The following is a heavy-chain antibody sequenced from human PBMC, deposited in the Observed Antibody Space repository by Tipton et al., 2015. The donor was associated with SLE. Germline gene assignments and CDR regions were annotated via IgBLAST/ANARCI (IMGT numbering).Heavy chain of an antibody. D-gene: IGHD3-16*01. V-gene: IGHV1-2*06. CDR3: ARERIGMFEGQSLSMDV. Sequence: QSGAEVKKPGASVKVSCKASGYTFTGYYMHWVRQAPGQGLEWMGRINPNSGGTNYAQKFQGRVTMTRDTSISTAYMELSRLRSDDTAVYYCARERIGMFEGQSLSMDVWGQGTTVTVSS. J-gene: IGHJ6*02. CDR1: GYTFTGYY. CDR2: INPNSGGT.